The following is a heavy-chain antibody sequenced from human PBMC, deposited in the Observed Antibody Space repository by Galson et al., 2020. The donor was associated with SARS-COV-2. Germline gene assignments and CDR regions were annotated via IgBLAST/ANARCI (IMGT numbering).Heavy chain of an antibody. CDR2: ISYDGSNK. V-gene: IGHV3-30-3*01. CDR1: GFTFSSYA. D-gene: IGHD1-1*01. Sequence: GESLKISCAASGFTFSSYAMHWVRQAPGKGLEWVAVISYDGSNKYYADSVKGRFTISRDISKNTLYLQMNSLRAEDTAVYYCARDLGNAIDPWGQGTLVTVSS. CDR3: ARDLGNAIDP. J-gene: IGHJ5*02.